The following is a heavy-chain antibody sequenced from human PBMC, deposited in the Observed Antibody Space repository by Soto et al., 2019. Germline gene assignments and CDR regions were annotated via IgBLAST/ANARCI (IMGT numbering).Heavy chain of an antibody. CDR3: ARKDKSGYFNWFDP. CDR1: GDRFTSYG. J-gene: IGHJ5*02. V-gene: IGHV5-51*01. CDR2: IFPSDSDT. Sequence: GESLTISCRTSGDRFTSYGIAWVLQMPGKGLEWMGIIFPSDSDTRYSPSFQGQVTISADRSTSTVFLQWASLKASDTAVYFCARKDKSGYFNWFDPWGQGTLVTVSS. D-gene: IGHD3-22*01.